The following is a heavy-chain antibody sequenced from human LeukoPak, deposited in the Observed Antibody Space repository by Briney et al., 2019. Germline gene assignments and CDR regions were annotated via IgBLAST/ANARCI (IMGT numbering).Heavy chain of an antibody. CDR2: IYYSGTT. Sequence: PSETLSLTCTVSGGSISSSPYYWGWIRQPPGKGLEWIGSIYYSGTTHYNPSLESRVTISVDTSKNQFSLKLSSVTAADTAVYYCARDLAGHQVVEPWGQGTLVTVSS. D-gene: IGHD2-15*01. V-gene: IGHV4-39*07. J-gene: IGHJ5*02. CDR3: ARDLAGHQVVEP. CDR1: GGSISSSPYY.